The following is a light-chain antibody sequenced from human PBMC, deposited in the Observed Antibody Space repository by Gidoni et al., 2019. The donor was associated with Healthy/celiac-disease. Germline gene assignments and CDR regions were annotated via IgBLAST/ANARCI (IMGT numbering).Light chain of an antibody. V-gene: IGLV3-1*01. Sequence: SYELTQPPPVSVSPGQTASITCSGDKLVDKYVCWYQQKPGQSPVLVIYQDTKRPSGIPERFSGSNSGNTATLTISGTQPMDEDDYYCQAWDSSTVLFGGGTKLTVL. CDR3: QAWDSSTVL. CDR2: QDT. CDR1: KLVDKY. J-gene: IGLJ2*01.